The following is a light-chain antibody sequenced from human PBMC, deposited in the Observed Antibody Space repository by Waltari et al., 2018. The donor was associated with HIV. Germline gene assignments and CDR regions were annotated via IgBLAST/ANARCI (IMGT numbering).Light chain of an antibody. V-gene: IGLV1-47*01. Sequence: QSVLTQPPSASGTPGQRVTIYCPGSSSNIGRHSAYWYQQFPGTAPKLLIYRNNQRPSGVPDRFSGSKSGTSASLAISGLRSEDEADYYCAAWDDSLSGLHWVFGGGTKLTVL. J-gene: IGLJ3*02. CDR2: RNN. CDR1: SSNIGRHS. CDR3: AAWDDSLSGLHWV.